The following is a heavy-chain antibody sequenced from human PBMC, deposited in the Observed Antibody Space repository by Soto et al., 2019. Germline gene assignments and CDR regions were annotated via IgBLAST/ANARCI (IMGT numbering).Heavy chain of an antibody. J-gene: IGHJ6*03. CDR3: ARVGGSGSSYYYYYMDV. D-gene: IGHD3-10*01. CDR1: GFTFSRFW. Sequence: EVQLVESGGGLVQPGGSLRLSCAASGFTFSRFWMSWVRQAPGKGLEWVANIKQDGSEKNYVDSVKGRITISRDNADNSPSLQMDSLRVEDTAVYYCARVGGSGSSYYYYYMDVWGKGTTVTVSS. CDR2: IKQDGSEK. V-gene: IGHV3-7*01.